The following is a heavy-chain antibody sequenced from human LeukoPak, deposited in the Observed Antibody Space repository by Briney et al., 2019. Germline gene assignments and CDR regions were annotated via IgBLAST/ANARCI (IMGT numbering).Heavy chain of an antibody. V-gene: IGHV1-18*01. CDR1: GYTFSSYG. D-gene: IGHD3-22*01. Sequence: ASVKVSCKAFGYTFSSYGISWVRQAPEQGLEWMGWISASSGNTNYAQKLQGRVTMTADTSTNTAYMELRSLRSDDTAVYYCARGHPGYYDNSGYLPLDYWGQGTLVTASS. CDR2: ISASSGNT. CDR3: ARGHPGYYDNSGYLPLDY. J-gene: IGHJ4*02.